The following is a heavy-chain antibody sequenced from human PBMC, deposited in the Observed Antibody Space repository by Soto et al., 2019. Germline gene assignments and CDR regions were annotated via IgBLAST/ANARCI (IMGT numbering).Heavy chain of an antibody. V-gene: IGHV4-59*01. CDR2: IYYSGST. J-gene: IGHJ4*02. CDR3: ARVGILTGYLYYFDY. D-gene: IGHD3-9*01. Sequence: PSETLCLTCTVSGGSISSYYWSWIRQPPGKGLEWIGYIYYSGSTNYNPSLKSRVTISVDTSKNQFSLKLSSVTAADTAVYYCARVGILTGYLYYFDYWGQGTLVTVSS. CDR1: GGSISSYY.